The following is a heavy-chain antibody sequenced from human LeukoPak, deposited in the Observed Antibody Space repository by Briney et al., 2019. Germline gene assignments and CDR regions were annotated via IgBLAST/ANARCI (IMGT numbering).Heavy chain of an antibody. CDR3: ASILAVAGNYYYYYMDV. V-gene: IGHV4-59*01. CDR1: GRSISSYY. J-gene: IGHJ6*03. CDR2: IYYSGST. Sequence: SETLSLTCTVSGRSISSYYWSWIRQPPGKGLEWLGYIYYSGSTNYNPSLKSRVTLSVDTSENQFSLKLSSVCAADTAAYYCASILAVAGNYYYYYMDVCGKGTTVSVSS. D-gene: IGHD6-19*01.